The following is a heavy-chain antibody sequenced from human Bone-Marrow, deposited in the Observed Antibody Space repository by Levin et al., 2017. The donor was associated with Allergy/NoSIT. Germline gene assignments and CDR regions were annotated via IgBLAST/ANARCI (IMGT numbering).Heavy chain of an antibody. CDR1: GGSISSSSYY. V-gene: IGHV4-39*01. CDR2: IYYSGST. Sequence: SQTLSLTCTVSGGSISSSSYYWGWNRQPPGKGLEWIGSIYYSGSTYYNPSLKSRVTISVDTSKNQFSLKLSSVTAADTAVYYCARHSSTVVTPFDYWGQGTLVTVSS. J-gene: IGHJ4*02. CDR3: ARHSSTVVTPFDY. D-gene: IGHD4-23*01.